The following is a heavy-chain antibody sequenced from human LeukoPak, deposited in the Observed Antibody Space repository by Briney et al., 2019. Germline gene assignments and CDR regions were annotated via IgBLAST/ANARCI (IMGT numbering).Heavy chain of an antibody. Sequence: PGGSLRLSCAASGFTFSSYAMSWVRQAPGKGLDWVSAIDSTGDYTYHADSVKGRLTISRDNSKNTLYLQMDSLRAEDTAIYYCAKGSSGGRPYYFDYWGQGTLVTVSS. D-gene: IGHD3-22*01. CDR1: GFTFSSYA. J-gene: IGHJ4*02. CDR3: AKGSSGGRPYYFDY. CDR2: IDSTGDYT. V-gene: IGHV3-23*01.